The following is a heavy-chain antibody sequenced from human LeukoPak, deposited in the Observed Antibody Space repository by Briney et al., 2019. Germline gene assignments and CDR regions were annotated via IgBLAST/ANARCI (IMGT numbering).Heavy chain of an antibody. CDR2: INSDGTST. CDR3: ARGAPFDY. D-gene: IGHD1-26*01. V-gene: IGHV3-74*01. J-gene: IGHJ4*02. Sequence: PGGSLRLSCAASGFTFTSYWMHWVRQAPGKGLVWVSRINSDGTSTAYADSVKGRFTISRDNAKNILYLQMNSLRVDDTAVYYCARGAPFDYWGQGTLVAVSS. CDR1: GFTFTSYW.